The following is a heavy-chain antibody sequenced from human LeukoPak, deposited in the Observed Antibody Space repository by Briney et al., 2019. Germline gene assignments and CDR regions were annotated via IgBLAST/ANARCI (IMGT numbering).Heavy chain of an antibody. Sequence: GGSLRLSCAASGFTFSSYAMSWVRQAPGKGLEWVSAISGSGGSTYYEDSVKGRFTISRANSKNRRYLQMNSLRAENAAVYYRDKQEQQRILGYFDYWGQGTLVTVSS. CDR3: DKQEQQRILGYFDY. CDR1: GFTFSSYA. D-gene: IGHD2-15*01. V-gene: IGHV3-23*01. CDR2: ISGSGGST. J-gene: IGHJ4*02.